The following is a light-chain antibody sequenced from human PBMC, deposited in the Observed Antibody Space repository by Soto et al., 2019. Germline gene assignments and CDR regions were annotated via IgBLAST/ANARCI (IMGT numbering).Light chain of an antibody. J-gene: IGKJ1*01. CDR2: GAS. CDR1: QSVSST. CDR3: QQYNNWPRT. V-gene: IGKV3-15*01. Sequence: EIVMTQSPATLSVSPGERATLSCRASQSVSSTLAWYQQKPGQAPRLLIYGASTRATGIPARFSGSGSGTDFTVTISSLHSEDFAVYFCQQYNNWPRTLGQGTKVEIK.